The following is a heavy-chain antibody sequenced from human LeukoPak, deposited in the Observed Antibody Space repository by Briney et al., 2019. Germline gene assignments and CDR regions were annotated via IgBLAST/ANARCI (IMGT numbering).Heavy chain of an antibody. CDR3: ARVSYQEGVDY. Sequence: ASVKVSCEASGYTFTSYDINWVRQAPGQGLEWMGWMNANSGNTGYAQKFQGRLTMTRNPSTGTAYMELSSLRSEDTAVYYCARVSYQEGVDYWGQGTLVTVSS. V-gene: IGHV1-8*01. D-gene: IGHD2-2*01. CDR1: GYTFTSYD. J-gene: IGHJ4*02. CDR2: MNANSGNT.